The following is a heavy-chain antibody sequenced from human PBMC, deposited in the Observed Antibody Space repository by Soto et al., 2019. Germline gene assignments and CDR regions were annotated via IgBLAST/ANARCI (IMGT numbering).Heavy chain of an antibody. V-gene: IGHV1-69*01. CDR1: GGTFSSYA. D-gene: IGHD4-17*01. J-gene: IGHJ2*01. Sequence: QVQLVQSGAEVKKPGSSVKVSCKASGGTFSSYAISWVRQAPGQGLEWMGGIVPIFGTANYAQKFQGRVTTTADESTSTAYMEQSSLRSEDKAVYYCARHTTVTPWTGYFYLWGRGTLVTVSS. CDR3: ARHTTVTPWTGYFYL. CDR2: IVPIFGTA.